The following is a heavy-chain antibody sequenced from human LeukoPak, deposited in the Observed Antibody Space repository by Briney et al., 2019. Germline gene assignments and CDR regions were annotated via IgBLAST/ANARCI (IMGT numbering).Heavy chain of an antibody. J-gene: IGHJ5*02. D-gene: IGHD3-10*01. CDR2: IYHSGST. CDR3: ARTTQSLWFGELLSWFDP. CDR1: GGSISSSNW. V-gene: IGHV4-4*02. Sequence: PSGTLSLTCAVSGGSISSSNWWSWVRPPPGKGLEWIGEIYHSGSTNYNPSLKSRVTISVDKSKNQSSLKLSSVTAADTAVYYCARTTQSLWFGELLSWFDPWGQGTLVTVSS.